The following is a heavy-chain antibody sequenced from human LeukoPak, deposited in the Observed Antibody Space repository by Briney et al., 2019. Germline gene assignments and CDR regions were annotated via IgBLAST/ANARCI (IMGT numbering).Heavy chain of an antibody. V-gene: IGHV1-69*05. CDR2: VIPIFGTA. D-gene: IGHD5-24*01. J-gene: IGHJ4*02. Sequence: SSVKVSCKASGGSFSSYSISWLRQAPGQGLEWVGGVIPIFGTANYAQKFQGRVMITTNESTSTAYMELSSLRSEDTAVDYCARDSEVEMTTLLFDYWGQGTQVTVSS. CDR3: ARDSEVEMTTLLFDY. CDR1: GGSFSSYS.